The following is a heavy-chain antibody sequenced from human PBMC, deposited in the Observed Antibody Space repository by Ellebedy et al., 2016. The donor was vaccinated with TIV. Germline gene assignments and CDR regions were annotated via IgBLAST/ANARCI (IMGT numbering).Heavy chain of an antibody. Sequence: PGGSLRLSCAVYGFTLPIFGMAWVRYAQGKALDSVANINQGGTEEYYIDSVRGRFTISRDNAKNSLYLQMNTLRAEDTAVYFCVTAEAARDSPKYWGQGTLVTVSS. V-gene: IGHV3-7*03. CDR3: VTAEAARDSPKY. CDR1: GFTLPIFG. CDR2: INQGGTEE. D-gene: IGHD6-6*01. J-gene: IGHJ4*02.